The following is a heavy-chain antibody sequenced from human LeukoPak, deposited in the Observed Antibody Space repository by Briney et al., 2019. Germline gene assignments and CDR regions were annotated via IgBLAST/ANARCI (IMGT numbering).Heavy chain of an antibody. Sequence: SETLSLTCAVYGGSFSGYYWSWIRQPPGKGLEWIGEINHSGSTNYNPSLKSRVTISVDTSKNQFSLKLSSVTAADTAVYYCARGGHTPVYYYYYYMDVWGKGTTVTVSS. CDR1: GGSFSGYY. V-gene: IGHV4-34*01. CDR2: INHSGST. J-gene: IGHJ6*03. CDR3: ARGGHTPVYYYYYYMDV.